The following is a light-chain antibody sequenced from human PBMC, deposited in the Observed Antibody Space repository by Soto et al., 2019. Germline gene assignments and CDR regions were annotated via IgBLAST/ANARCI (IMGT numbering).Light chain of an antibody. CDR3: QQYDNWPPYT. CDR1: RSVSSN. Sequence: EVVMTQSPATLSVSPGERATLSCRASRSVSSNSAWYQQKPGQPPRLLIYGASTRATGIPARFSGSGSGTEFTLTISSLQSEDFAVYYCQQYDNWPPYTFGQGTKLEIK. J-gene: IGKJ2*01. CDR2: GAS. V-gene: IGKV3-15*01.